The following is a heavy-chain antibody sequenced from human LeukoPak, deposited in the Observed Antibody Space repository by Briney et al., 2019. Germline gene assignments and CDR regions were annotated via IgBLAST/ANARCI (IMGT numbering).Heavy chain of an antibody. V-gene: IGHV4-34*01. Sequence: PSETLSLTCAVYGGSFSGYYWSWIRQPPGKGLEWIGEINHSGSTNYNPSLKSRVTISVDTSKNQFSLKLSSVTAADTAVYYCARASLYSIDYWGQGTLVTVSS. D-gene: IGHD5/OR15-5a*01. J-gene: IGHJ4*02. CDR2: INHSGST. CDR3: ARASLYSIDY. CDR1: GGSFSGYY.